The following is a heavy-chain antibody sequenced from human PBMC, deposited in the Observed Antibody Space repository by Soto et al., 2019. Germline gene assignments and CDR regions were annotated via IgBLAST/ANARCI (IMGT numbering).Heavy chain of an antibody. D-gene: IGHD3-16*01. V-gene: IGHV3-23*01. CDR1: GFTFSSEA. CDR2: IGESGTPT. CDR3: ARYIPGVRYYVKDF. Sequence: GGSLRLSCAASGFTFSSEAMKWVRQAPGKGLEWVSLIGESGTPTYYADSVKGRFTISRDNSGNTLFLEMYSLRAEDTAVYYCARYIPGVRYYVKDFWSQGTTVTGSS. J-gene: IGHJ6*02.